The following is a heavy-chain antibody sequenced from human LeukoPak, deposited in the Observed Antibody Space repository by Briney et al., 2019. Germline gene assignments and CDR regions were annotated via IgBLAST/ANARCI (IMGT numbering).Heavy chain of an antibody. CDR2: INGDGSNT. CDR1: GFTFSSYW. Sequence: GGSLRLSCAASGFTFSSYWMHWVRQAPGKGLVWVSRINGDGSNTIYADSVKGRFAISRDNAKNMLYLQMNSLRVEDTAVYYCARDFWNDGTFYYWGQGALVTVSS. D-gene: IGHD3-3*01. CDR3: ARDFWNDGTFYY. V-gene: IGHV3-74*01. J-gene: IGHJ4*02.